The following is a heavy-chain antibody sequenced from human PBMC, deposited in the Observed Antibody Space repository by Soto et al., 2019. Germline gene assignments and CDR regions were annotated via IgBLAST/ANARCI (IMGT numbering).Heavy chain of an antibody. CDR1: GGSISSYY. J-gene: IGHJ6*02. CDR2: IYYSGST. V-gene: IGHV4-59*01. D-gene: IGHD3-3*01. Sequence: PSETLSLTCTVSGGSISSYYWSWIRQPPGKGLEWIGYIYYSGSTNYNPSLKSRVTISVDTSKNQFSLKLSSVTAADTAVYYCARDGGRFLEWPFDYGMDVWGQGTTVTVSS. CDR3: ARDGGRFLEWPFDYGMDV.